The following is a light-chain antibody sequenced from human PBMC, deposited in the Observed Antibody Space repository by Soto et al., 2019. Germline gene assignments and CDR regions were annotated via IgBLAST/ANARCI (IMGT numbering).Light chain of an antibody. Sequence: RASQSISSWLAWYQQKPGKAPKLLINAASTLRSGVPSRFSGSGSGTDFTLTISSLQPEDFATYYCQQSYSTPLTFGGGTKVDIK. CDR2: AAS. J-gene: IGKJ4*01. CDR1: QSISSW. CDR3: QQSYSTPLT. V-gene: IGKV1-39*01.